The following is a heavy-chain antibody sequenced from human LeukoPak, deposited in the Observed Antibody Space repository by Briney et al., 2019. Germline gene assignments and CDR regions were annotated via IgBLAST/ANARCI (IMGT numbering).Heavy chain of an antibody. CDR2: ISYDGSNK. D-gene: IGHD3-9*01. Sequence: TGGSLRLSCAASGFTLSSYWMSWVRQAPGKGLEWVAVISYDGSNKYYADSVKGRFTISRDNSKNTLYLQMNSLRAEDTAVYYCAKVLTGYSGDAFDIWGQGTMVTVSS. CDR1: GFTLSSYW. CDR3: AKVLTGYSGDAFDI. V-gene: IGHV3-30*18. J-gene: IGHJ3*02.